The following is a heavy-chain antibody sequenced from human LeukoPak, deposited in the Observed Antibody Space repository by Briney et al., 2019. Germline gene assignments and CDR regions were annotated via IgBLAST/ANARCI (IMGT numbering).Heavy chain of an antibody. V-gene: IGHV3-21*01. Sequence: GGSLRLSCAASGFTFSSYSMNWVRQAPGKGLEWVSSISSSSSYIYYADSVKGRFTISRDNAKNSLYLQMNSLRAEDTAVYYCARVTRNSGRHPSLFDNWGQGTLVIASS. CDR2: ISSSSSYI. D-gene: IGHD1-26*01. CDR3: ARVTRNSGRHPSLFDN. J-gene: IGHJ5*02. CDR1: GFTFSSYS.